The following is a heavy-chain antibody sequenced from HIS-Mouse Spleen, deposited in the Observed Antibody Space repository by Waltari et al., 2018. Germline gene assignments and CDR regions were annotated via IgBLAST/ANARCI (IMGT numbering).Heavy chain of an antibody. Sequence: EVQLVESGGGSVQPGGSLRLSCSASGFTFSSYWMHWVRQAPGKGLVWVSRINSDGSSTSYANSVKGRFTISRDNAKNTLYLQMNSLRAEDTAVYYCARDAAVTYFDYWGQGTLVTVSS. J-gene: IGHJ4*02. V-gene: IGHV3-74*01. CDR3: ARDAAVTYFDY. CDR2: INSDGSST. CDR1: GFTFSSYW. D-gene: IGHD4-17*01.